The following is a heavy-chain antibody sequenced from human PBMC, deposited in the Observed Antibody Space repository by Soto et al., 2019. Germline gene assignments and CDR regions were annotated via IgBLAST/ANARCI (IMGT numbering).Heavy chain of an antibody. Sequence: QVQLVQSGGEVKKPGASVKVSCKASGYTFTIYGINWVRQAPGQGLEWMGWISPDNGNTNYAQKLQGRVTMTTDTFTSTAYMELRSLRSDDTAFYYCARALGYSGYAGMDVWGQGNTVTVSS. CDR2: ISPDNGNT. CDR1: GYTFTIYG. J-gene: IGHJ6*02. D-gene: IGHD5-12*01. V-gene: IGHV1-18*01. CDR3: ARALGYSGYAGMDV.